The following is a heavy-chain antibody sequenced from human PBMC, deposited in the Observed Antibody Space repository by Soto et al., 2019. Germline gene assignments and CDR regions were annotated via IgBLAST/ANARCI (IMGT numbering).Heavy chain of an antibody. CDR2: IYYSGST. Sequence: QVQLQESGPGLVKPSQTLSLTCTVSGGSISSGGYYWSWIRQHPGKGLEWIGYIYYSGSTYYNPCLKSRVTISVDTSKNQFSLKLSSVTAADTAVYYCARDGSGWYDGMDVWGQGTTVTVSS. CDR3: ARDGSGWYDGMDV. D-gene: IGHD6-19*01. V-gene: IGHV4-31*03. CDR1: GGSISSGGYY. J-gene: IGHJ6*02.